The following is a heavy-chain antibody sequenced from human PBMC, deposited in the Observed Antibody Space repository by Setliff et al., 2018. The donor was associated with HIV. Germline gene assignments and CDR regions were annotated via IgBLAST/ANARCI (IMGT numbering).Heavy chain of an antibody. V-gene: IGHV4-4*02. J-gene: IGHJ3*02. Sequence: PSETLSLTCAVSGGSISSSNWWSWVRLPPGKGLEWIGTIYYNGNTNYNPSLKSRVAISVDTSKNQFSLKLTPVTAADTATYYCARHYRELLGDAFDIWGQGTLVTVSS. CDR2: IYYNGNT. CDR3: ARHYRELLGDAFDI. CDR1: GGSISSSNW. D-gene: IGHD3-16*02.